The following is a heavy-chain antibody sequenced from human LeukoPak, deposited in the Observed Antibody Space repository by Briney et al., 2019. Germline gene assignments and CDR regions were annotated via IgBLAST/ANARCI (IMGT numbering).Heavy chain of an antibody. CDR3: AKSDCGSDGCKLLNY. CDR1: GFTFSSCA. Sequence: HPWGSLRLSCAASGFTFSSCAMSWVRQAPGKGLEWVSAISGSGGSTYYADSVKGRFTISRDNSKNTLYLQMINLRAEDTAVYFCAKSDCGSDGCKLLNYWGQGILVTVSS. J-gene: IGHJ4*02. V-gene: IGHV3-23*01. CDR2: ISGSGGST. D-gene: IGHD2-21*01.